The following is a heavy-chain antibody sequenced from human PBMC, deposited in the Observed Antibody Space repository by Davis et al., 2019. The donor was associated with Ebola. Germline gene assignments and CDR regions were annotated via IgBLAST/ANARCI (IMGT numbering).Heavy chain of an antibody. J-gene: IGHJ5*02. CDR1: GGSFSGYY. CDR2: INHSGST. V-gene: IGHV4-34*01. Sequence: SETLSLTCAVYGGSFSGYYWSWIRQPPGKGLEWIGEINHSGSTNYNPSLKSRVTISVDTSKNQFSLKLSSVTAADTAVYYCARGYSNWFDPWGQGTPVTLSS. D-gene: IGHD1-26*01. CDR3: ARGYSNWFDP.